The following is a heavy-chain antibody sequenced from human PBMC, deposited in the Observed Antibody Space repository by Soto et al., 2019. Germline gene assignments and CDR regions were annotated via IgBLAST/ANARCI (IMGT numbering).Heavy chain of an antibody. V-gene: IGHV3-53*01. Sequence: EVQLVESGGGLIQPGGSLRLSCAASGFSVSSSYMSWVRQAPGKGLEWVSVIYSGGTTYYADSVKGRFTISRDNSKTTLYLQMNSLRAEDTAVYYCARAPGSSGYSDYFDYWGQGTLVTVSS. J-gene: IGHJ4*02. CDR3: ARAPGSSGYSDYFDY. CDR1: GFSVSSSY. CDR2: IYSGGTT. D-gene: IGHD3-22*01.